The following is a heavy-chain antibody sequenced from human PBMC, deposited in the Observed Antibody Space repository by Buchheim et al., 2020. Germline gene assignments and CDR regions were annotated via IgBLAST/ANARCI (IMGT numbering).Heavy chain of an antibody. CDR1: GSTFTSYY. D-gene: IGHD3-16*01. J-gene: IGHJ5*02. Sequence: QVQLVQSGAEVKKPGASVKVSCKASGSTFTSYYMHWVRHAPGQGLEWMGIINPSGGSTSYAQKFQGRVTMTRDTPTSTVYMELIILRSEDTAVYYCARDGKYVSDPGFWFDPWGQGTL. CDR2: INPSGGST. V-gene: IGHV1-46*03. CDR3: ARDGKYVSDPGFWFDP.